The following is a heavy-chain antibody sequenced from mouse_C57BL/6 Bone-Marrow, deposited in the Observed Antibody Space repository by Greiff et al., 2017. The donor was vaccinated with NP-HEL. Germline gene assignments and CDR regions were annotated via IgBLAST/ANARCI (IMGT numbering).Heavy chain of an antibody. J-gene: IGHJ2*01. V-gene: IGHV1-53*01. CDR1: GYTFTSYW. CDR2: INPSTGGT. D-gene: IGHD3-2*02. Sequence: VQLQQPGTELVKPGASVKLSCKASGYTFTSYWMYWVKQRPGQGLDWIGNINPSTGGTNYNEKFKSKATLTVYKSSSSSHMLLISLTSEDSAVYYCERDSVYAFDYWGQGTTLTVSS. CDR3: ERDSVYAFDY.